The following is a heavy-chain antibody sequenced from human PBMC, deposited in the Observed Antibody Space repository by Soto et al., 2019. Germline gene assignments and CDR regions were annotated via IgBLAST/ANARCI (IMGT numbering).Heavy chain of an antibody. V-gene: IGHV1-69*13. CDR2: IIPIFGTA. D-gene: IGHD3-22*01. J-gene: IGHJ4*02. CDR3: ARGVHYDSSGFYYFY. CDR1: GGTFSSYA. Sequence: SVKVSCKASGGTFSSYAIDWVRQAPGQGLEWMGGIIPIFGTANYAQKFQGRITITADASTSTAYMELRSLRSEDTAVYYCARGVHYDSSGFYYFYWGQGTLVTVSS.